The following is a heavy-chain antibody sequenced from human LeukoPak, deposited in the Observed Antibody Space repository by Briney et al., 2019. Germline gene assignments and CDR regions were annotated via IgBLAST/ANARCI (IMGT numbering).Heavy chain of an antibody. CDR3: AKDPGTEYDFWSGYAGYFDY. CDR1: GFTFSSYA. CDR2: ISGSGGST. Sequence: PGASLRLSCAASGFTFSSYAMSWVRQAPGKGLEWDSAISGSGGSTYYADSVKGRFTISRDNSKNTLYLQMNSLRAEDTAVYYCAKDPGTEYDFWSGYAGYFDYWGQGTLVTVSS. D-gene: IGHD3-3*01. V-gene: IGHV3-23*01. J-gene: IGHJ4*02.